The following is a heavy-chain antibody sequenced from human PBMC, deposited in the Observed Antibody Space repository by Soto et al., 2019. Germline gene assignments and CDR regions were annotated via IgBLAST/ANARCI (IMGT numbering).Heavy chain of an antibody. D-gene: IGHD2-2*01. Sequence: GGSLRLSCAASGFTFSSYSMNWVRQAPGKGLEWVSYISSSSSTIYYADSVKGRFTISRDNAKNSLYLQMNSLRAEDTAVYYCAREGVVPAASYAFDIWGQGTMVTVSS. J-gene: IGHJ3*02. CDR1: GFTFSSYS. CDR3: AREGVVPAASYAFDI. CDR2: ISSSSSTI. V-gene: IGHV3-48*01.